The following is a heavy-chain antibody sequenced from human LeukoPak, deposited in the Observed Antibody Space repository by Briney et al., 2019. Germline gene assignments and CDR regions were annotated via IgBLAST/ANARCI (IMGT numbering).Heavy chain of an antibody. Sequence: AGGSLRLSCAASGFTFTSYGMHWVRQAPGKGLEWVALITYDGYYKYYSDSVKGRFTISSDTSKNTMYLQMNSLRAEDTAVYYCARDLSPVVRASPMGYWGQGTLGTVSS. J-gene: IGHJ4*02. CDR1: GFTFTSYG. CDR2: ITYDGYYK. CDR3: ARDLSPVVRASPMGY. V-gene: IGHV3-30*03. D-gene: IGHD3-10*01.